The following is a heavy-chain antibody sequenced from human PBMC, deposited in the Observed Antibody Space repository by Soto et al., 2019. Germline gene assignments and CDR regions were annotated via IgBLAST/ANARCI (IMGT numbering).Heavy chain of an antibody. CDR3: AGQDYYDSSGYIY. V-gene: IGHV1-3*04. D-gene: IGHD3-22*01. Sequence: QVQLVQSGAEEKKPGASVKVSCKASGYTFTTYAMHWVRQAPGQRLEWMGWINTGNGNTKYSQKFQGRVTITRDTSASTAYMELSSLRSEDTAVYYCAGQDYYDSSGYIYWGQGTLVTVSS. CDR2: INTGNGNT. J-gene: IGHJ4*02. CDR1: GYTFTTYA.